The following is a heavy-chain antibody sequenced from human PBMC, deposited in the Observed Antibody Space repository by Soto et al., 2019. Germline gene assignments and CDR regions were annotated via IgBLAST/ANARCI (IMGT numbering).Heavy chain of an antibody. CDR3: ARHEVDHGEDNWFDP. CDR2: IYYSGST. Sequence: SETLSLTCKVSGGSIISNSYYWGWIRQPPGKGLEWAGSIYYSGSTYYNPSLNSRVTISVDTSKNQFSLKLTSVTAADTAIYYCARHEVDHGEDNWFDPWGQGTLVTVSS. J-gene: IGHJ5*02. D-gene: IGHD1-26*01. CDR1: GGSIISNSYY. V-gene: IGHV4-39*01.